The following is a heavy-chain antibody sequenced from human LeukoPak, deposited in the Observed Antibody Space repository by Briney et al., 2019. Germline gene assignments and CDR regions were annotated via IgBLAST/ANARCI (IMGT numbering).Heavy chain of an antibody. CDR2: ILYDGSNK. CDR3: AKDRLIWFGELLRYYYYGMDV. J-gene: IGHJ6*02. D-gene: IGHD3-10*01. V-gene: IGHV3-30*18. CDR1: GFTFSSYG. Sequence: GGSLRLSCAASGFTFSSYGMHWVRQAPGKGLEWVAVILYDGSNKYYADSVKGRFTISRDNSKNTLYLQMNSLRAEDTAVYYCAKDRLIWFGELLRYYYYGMDVWGQGTTVTVSS.